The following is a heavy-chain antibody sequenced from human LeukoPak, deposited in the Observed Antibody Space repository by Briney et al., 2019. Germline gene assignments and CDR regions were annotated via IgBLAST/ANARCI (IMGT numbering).Heavy chain of an antibody. D-gene: IGHD6-19*01. CDR2: ISWNSGSI. J-gene: IGHJ4*02. CDR1: GFTFDDYA. Sequence: PGRSLRLSCAASGFTFDDYAMHWVRQAPGKGLEWVSGISWNSGSIGYADSVKGRFTISRDNAKNSLYLQMNSQRAEDTAVYYCARDRWVGGIAVAGIECWGQGTLVTVSS. CDR3: ARDRWVGGIAVAGIEC. V-gene: IGHV3-9*01.